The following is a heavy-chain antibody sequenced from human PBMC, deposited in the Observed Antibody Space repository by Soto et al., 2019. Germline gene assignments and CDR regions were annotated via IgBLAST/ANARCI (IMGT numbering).Heavy chain of an antibody. Sequence: PSETLSLTCAFYCGSFIGYYWSWIRQPPGKGLEWIGEINHSGSTNYNPSLKSRVTISVDTSKNQFSLKLSSVTAADTAVYYCARPGRSQWLVFFDYWGQGTLVTVSS. CDR3: ARPGRSQWLVFFDY. D-gene: IGHD6-19*01. CDR2: INHSGST. J-gene: IGHJ4*02. CDR1: CGSFIGYY. V-gene: IGHV4-34*01.